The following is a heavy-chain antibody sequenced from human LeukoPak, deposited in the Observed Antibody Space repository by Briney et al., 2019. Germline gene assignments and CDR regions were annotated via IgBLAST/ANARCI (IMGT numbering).Heavy chain of an antibody. Sequence: GGSLRLSCAASGFTFSSYSMNWVRQAPGKGLEWVSYISSSSSTIYYADSVKGRFTISRDNSKNTLYLQMNSLRAEDTAVYYCAKSQSLYYYYYYMDVWGKGTTVTVSS. CDR3: AKSQSLYYYYYYMDV. CDR2: ISSSSSTI. V-gene: IGHV3-48*01. CDR1: GFTFSSYS. J-gene: IGHJ6*03.